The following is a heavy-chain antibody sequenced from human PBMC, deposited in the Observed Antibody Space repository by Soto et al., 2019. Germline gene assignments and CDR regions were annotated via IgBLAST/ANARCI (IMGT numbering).Heavy chain of an antibody. V-gene: IGHV3-33*01. Sequence: QVQLVESGGGVVQPGRTLRLSCAASGFTFSNYGMHWVRQAPGKGLEWVAVIWYDGSNKYYADSVKGRFTISRDNSKYTLYLQMNSLRVEDTAVYYCARVASGWTHDYWGQGTLVTVSS. D-gene: IGHD6-19*01. J-gene: IGHJ4*02. CDR2: IWYDGSNK. CDR1: GFTFSNYG. CDR3: ARVASGWTHDY.